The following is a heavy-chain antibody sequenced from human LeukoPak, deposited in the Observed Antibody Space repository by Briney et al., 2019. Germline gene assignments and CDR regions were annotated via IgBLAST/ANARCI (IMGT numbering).Heavy chain of an antibody. CDR3: ARVTTTVKGYYYYMDV. D-gene: IGHD4-23*01. V-gene: IGHV1-2*02. CDR1: GYTFTGYY. Sequence: ASVKVSCKASGYTFTGYYMHWVRQAPGQELEWMGWINPNSGGTNYAQKFQGRVTMTRDTSISTAYMELSRLRSDDTAVYYCARVTTTVKGYYYYMDVWGKGTTVTVS. J-gene: IGHJ6*03. CDR2: INPNSGGT.